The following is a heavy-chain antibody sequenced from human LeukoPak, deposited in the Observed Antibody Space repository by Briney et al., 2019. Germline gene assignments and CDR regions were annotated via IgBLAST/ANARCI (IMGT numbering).Heavy chain of an antibody. D-gene: IGHD3-10*01. Sequence: SVKVSCKASGGTFTSYAISWVRQAPGQGREWMGGIIPIFGTANYAQKFQGRVTITADESTSTAYMELSSLRSEDTAVYYCARGTGSAIKDAFDYWGQGTLVTVSS. V-gene: IGHV1-69*13. CDR2: IIPIFGTA. CDR1: GGTFTSYA. J-gene: IGHJ4*02. CDR3: ARGTGSAIKDAFDY.